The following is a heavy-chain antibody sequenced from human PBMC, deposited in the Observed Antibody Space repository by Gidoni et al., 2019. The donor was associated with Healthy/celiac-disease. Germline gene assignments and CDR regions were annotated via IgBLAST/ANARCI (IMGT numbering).Heavy chain of an antibody. CDR2: IKSKTDGGTT. D-gene: IGHD3-10*01. V-gene: IGHV3-15*01. J-gene: IGHJ4*02. CDR3: TTGASNSALLLWFGETDY. CDR1: GFTFSNAW. Sequence: EVQLVESGGGLVKPGGSLRLSCAASGFTFSNAWMSWVRQAQGKGLEWVGRIKSKTDGGTTDYAAPVKGRFTISRDDSKNTLYLQMNSLKTEDTAVYYCTTGASNSALLLWFGETDYWGQGTLVTVSS.